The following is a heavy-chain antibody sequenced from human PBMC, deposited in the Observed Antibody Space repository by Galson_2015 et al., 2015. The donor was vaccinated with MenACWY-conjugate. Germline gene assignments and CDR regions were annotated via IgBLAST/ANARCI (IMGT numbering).Heavy chain of an antibody. J-gene: IGHJ4*01. CDR3: ARALQLDN. CDR2: ITNTGGTT. CDR1: GFAFNSYG. D-gene: IGHD5-18*01. Sequence: SLRLSCAASGFAFNSYGMSWVRQAPGKGLEWVSTITNTGGTTYYPDSVKGRFTISRDNSKSTLHLQMNSLRAEDTAVYYCARALQLDNWGQGSLVTVSS. V-gene: IGHV3-23*01.